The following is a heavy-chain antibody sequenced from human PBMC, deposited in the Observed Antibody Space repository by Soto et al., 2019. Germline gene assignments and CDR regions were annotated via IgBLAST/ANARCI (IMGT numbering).Heavy chain of an antibody. Sequence: GGSLRLSCVGSGFTFSTNYGLAWVRQARGKGLEWVSSISGSGDGIAYADSVKGRFTISTDSSKNTLYLQMNNLRADDTAVYFCAKKCRGSCPFDYWGQGTLVTVSS. CDR2: ISGSGDGI. V-gene: IGHV3-23*01. CDR3: AKKCRGSCPFDY. D-gene: IGHD1-26*01. J-gene: IGHJ4*02. CDR1: GFTFSTNYG.